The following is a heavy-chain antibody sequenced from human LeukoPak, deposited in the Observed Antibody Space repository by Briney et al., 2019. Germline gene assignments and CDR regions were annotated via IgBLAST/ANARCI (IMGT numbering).Heavy chain of an antibody. Sequence: ASVKVSCKVSGYTLTELSMHWVRQAPGKGLEWMGGFDPEDGETIYAQKFQGRVTMTEDTSTDTAYMELSSLRSEDTAVYYCATRSSGSISGAPAFDIWGQGTMVTVSS. D-gene: IGHD2-15*01. CDR3: ATRSSGSISGAPAFDI. J-gene: IGHJ3*02. CDR1: GYTLTELS. CDR2: FDPEDGET. V-gene: IGHV1-24*01.